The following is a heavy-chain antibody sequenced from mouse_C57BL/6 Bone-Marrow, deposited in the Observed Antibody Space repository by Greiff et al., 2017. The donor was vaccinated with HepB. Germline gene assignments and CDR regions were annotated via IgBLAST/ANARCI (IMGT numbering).Heavy chain of an antibody. Sequence: VQLQQPGAELVKPGASVKLSCKASGYTFTSYWMHWVKQRPGQGLEWIGMIHPNSGSTNYNEKFKSKATLTVDKSSSTAYMQLSSLTSEDSAVYYCARRGVYYDYGFAYWGQGTLVTVSA. CDR2: IHPNSGST. CDR3: ARRGVYYDYGFAY. D-gene: IGHD2-4*01. V-gene: IGHV1-64*01. CDR1: GYTFTSYW. J-gene: IGHJ3*01.